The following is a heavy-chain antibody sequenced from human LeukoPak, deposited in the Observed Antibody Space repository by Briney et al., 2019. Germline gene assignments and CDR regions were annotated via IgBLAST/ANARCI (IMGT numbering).Heavy chain of an antibody. J-gene: IGHJ6*03. CDR2: IRSDGTT. V-gene: IGHV4-4*07. Sequence: SETLPLTCTVSGDSMGNYYWNWLRQPAGKGLEWIGRIRSDGTTYNNPSLESAVTMSVDTSNNHFSLRLSSVTAADTAVYYCARSTGFYTTYYMDVWGKGTTVTVSS. CDR3: ARSTGFYTTYYMDV. D-gene: IGHD3-22*01. CDR1: GDSMGNYY.